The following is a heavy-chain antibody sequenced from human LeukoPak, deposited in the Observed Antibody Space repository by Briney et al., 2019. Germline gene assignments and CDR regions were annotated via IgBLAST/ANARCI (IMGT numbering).Heavy chain of an antibody. Sequence: ASVKVSCKASGYTFTSYGISWVRQAPGQGLEWMGWISAYNGNTDYAQKLQGRVTMTTDTSTSTAYMELRSLRSDDTAVYYCASSLTVDGLDYWGQGTLVTVSS. CDR3: ASSLTVDGLDY. V-gene: IGHV1-18*01. D-gene: IGHD4-23*01. CDR2: ISAYNGNT. J-gene: IGHJ4*02. CDR1: GYTFTSYG.